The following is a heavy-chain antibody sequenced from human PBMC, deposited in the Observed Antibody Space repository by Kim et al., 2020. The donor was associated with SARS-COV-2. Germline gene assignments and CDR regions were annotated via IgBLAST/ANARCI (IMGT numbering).Heavy chain of an antibody. D-gene: IGHD4-17*01. CDR3: TTDTVGRDY. CDR2: GTT. V-gene: IGHV3-15*01. Sequence: GTTDYAAPVKGRFTISRDDSKNTLYLQMNSLKTEDTAVYYCTTDTVGRDYWGQGTLVTVSS. J-gene: IGHJ4*02.